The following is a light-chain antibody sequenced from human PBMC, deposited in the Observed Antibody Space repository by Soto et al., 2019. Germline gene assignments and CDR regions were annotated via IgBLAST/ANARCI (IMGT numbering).Light chain of an antibody. J-gene: IGLJ1*01. CDR3: GTWDSSLSARV. V-gene: IGLV1-51*02. CDR1: SSNIGNNY. Sequence: QSVLTQPPSVSAAPGQKVTISCSGSSSNIGNNYVSWYQQLPGTAPKLLIYENNKRPSGIPDRFSGSKSGTSATLGITGLQTGDEADYYCGTWDSSLSARVFGTGTKLTAL. CDR2: ENN.